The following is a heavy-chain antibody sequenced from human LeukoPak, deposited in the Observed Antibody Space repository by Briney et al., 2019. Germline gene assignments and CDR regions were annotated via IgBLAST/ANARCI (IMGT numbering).Heavy chain of an antibody. Sequence: GGSLRLSCAASGFTFSSYAMNWVRQAPGKGLEWVSAISGSGGSTYYADSVKGRFTISRDNSKKTLYLQMNSLRAEDTAAYYCAKDLTFGVVVSDYWGQGTLVTVSS. CDR2: ISGSGGST. CDR3: AKDLTFGVVVSDY. CDR1: GFTFSSYA. V-gene: IGHV3-23*01. J-gene: IGHJ4*02. D-gene: IGHD3-3*01.